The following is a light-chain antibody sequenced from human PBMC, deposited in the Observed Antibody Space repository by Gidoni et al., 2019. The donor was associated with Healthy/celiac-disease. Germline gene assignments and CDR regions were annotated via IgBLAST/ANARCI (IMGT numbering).Light chain of an antibody. CDR1: QSVSSSY. V-gene: IGKV3-20*01. Sequence: DIVLTQSPGTLSLSPGERATLSCRASQSVSSSYLAWYQQKPGQAPRLLIYGASSRATGIPERFSGSGSGTDLTLTISRLEPEDFAVYYCQQYGSSPPWTFGQGTKVEIK. J-gene: IGKJ1*01. CDR3: QQYGSSPPWT. CDR2: GAS.